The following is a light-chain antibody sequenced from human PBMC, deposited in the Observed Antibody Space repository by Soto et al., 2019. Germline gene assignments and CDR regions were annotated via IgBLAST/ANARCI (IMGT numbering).Light chain of an antibody. V-gene: IGKV1-5*03. CDR2: KAS. J-gene: IGKJ1*01. Sequence: DIQMTQSPSTLSASVGDRVTITCRASQNIDSGLAWYQQKRGKAPQLLIYKASTLESGVPLSFRGSGYGTELTLTIPKLQPDHFATYYCQRYHFFWTFGQGTRVEIK. CDR1: QNIDSG. CDR3: QRYHFFWT.